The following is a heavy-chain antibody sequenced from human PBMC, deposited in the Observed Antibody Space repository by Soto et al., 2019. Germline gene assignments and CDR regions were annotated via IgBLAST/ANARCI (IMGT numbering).Heavy chain of an antibody. Sequence: GASVKVSCKASGGTFSSYAISWVRQAPGQGLEWMGGIIPIFGTANYAQKFQGRVTITADESTSTAYMELSSLRSEDTAVYYCASHLTYYYDSSGYLYWGQGTLVTVSS. CDR3: ASHLTYYYDSSGYLY. D-gene: IGHD3-22*01. CDR2: IIPIFGTA. V-gene: IGHV1-69*13. CDR1: GGTFSSYA. J-gene: IGHJ4*02.